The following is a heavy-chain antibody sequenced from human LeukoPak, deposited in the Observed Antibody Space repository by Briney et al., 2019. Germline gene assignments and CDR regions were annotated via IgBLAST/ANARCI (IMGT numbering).Heavy chain of an antibody. Sequence: PGGSLRLSCAASGFTFSSYSMNWVRQAPGKGLEWVSYISSSSSYIYYADSVKGRFTISRDNAKNSLYLQMNSLRAEDTAVYYCARVDSRASWFDPWGQGTLVTVSS. D-gene: IGHD3/OR15-3a*01. J-gene: IGHJ5*02. V-gene: IGHV3-21*05. CDR2: ISSSSSYI. CDR3: ARVDSRASWFDP. CDR1: GFTFSSYS.